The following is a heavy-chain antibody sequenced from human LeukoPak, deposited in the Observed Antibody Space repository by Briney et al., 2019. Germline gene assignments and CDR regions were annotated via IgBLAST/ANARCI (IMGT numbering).Heavy chain of an antibody. CDR1: GFSFSSYW. CDR3: ARDTGGGYSCYDC. D-gene: IGHD5-18*01. CDR2: IKQDGSEK. Sequence: GGSLRLSCAASGFSFSSYWMTWIRQAPGKGLEWVANIKQDGSEKYYVDSVKGRFTISRDNAKNSLYLQMTSLRAEDTAVYYCARDTGGGYSCYDCWGQGTLVTVSS. V-gene: IGHV3-7*01. J-gene: IGHJ4*02.